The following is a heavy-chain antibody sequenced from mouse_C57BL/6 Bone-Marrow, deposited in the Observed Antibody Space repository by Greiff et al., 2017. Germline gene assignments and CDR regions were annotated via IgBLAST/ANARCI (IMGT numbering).Heavy chain of an antibody. CDR2: IYPGSGST. D-gene: IGHD1-1*01. V-gene: IGHV1-55*01. Sequence: QVQLQQPGAELVKPGASVKMSCKASGYTFTSYWITWVKQRPGQGLEWIGDIYPGSGSTNDNEKFKCKATLTVDTSSSTAYMQLSSLTSEDSAVYYGEGYYGSSPWYFDVWGTGTTVTVSS. CDR3: EGYYGSSPWYFDV. CDR1: GYTFTSYW. J-gene: IGHJ1*03.